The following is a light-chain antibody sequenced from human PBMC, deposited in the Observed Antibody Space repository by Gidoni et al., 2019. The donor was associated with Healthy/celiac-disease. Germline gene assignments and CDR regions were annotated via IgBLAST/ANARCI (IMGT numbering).Light chain of an antibody. CDR3: QSYDSSLRGGV. V-gene: IGLV1-40*01. J-gene: IGLJ1*01. Sequence: QSVLTQPPSVSGAPGQRVTISCTGSSSNIGAGYDVNWYQQLPGTAPKLLIYGNSNRPSGVPDRFSGSKSGTSASLAITGLQAEDEADYYCQSYDSSLRGGVFGTGTKVTVL. CDR2: GNS. CDR1: SSNIGAGYD.